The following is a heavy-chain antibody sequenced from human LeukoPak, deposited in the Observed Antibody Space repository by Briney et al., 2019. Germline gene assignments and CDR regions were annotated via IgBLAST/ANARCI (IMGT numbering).Heavy chain of an antibody. CDR2: IYYSGST. V-gene: IGHV4-39*02. Sequence: SSETLSLTCTVSGGSISSSSYYWGWIRQPPGKGLEWIGSIYYSGSTYYNPSLKSRVTISVDTSKNQFSLKLSSVTAADTAVYYCAREGGYDYVWGSYRLFDYWGQGTLVTVSS. CDR1: GGSISSSSYY. CDR3: AREGGYDYVWGSYRLFDY. D-gene: IGHD3-16*02. J-gene: IGHJ4*02.